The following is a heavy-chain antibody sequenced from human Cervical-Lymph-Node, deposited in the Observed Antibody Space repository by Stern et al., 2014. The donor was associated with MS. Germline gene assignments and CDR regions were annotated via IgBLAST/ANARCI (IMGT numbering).Heavy chain of an antibody. D-gene: IGHD3-3*01. V-gene: IGHV4-31*03. CDR3: ARGSREVLLPRFYFDY. CDR2: IYHSGST. J-gene: IGHJ4*02. CDR1: GGSISSGNYY. Sequence: VHLVESGPGLMKPSQTLSLTCTVSGGSISSGNYYWSWIRQHPGKGLEWIGSIYHSGSTYYNPPLKSRVTTSIDTSKNQFSLKLSSVTAADTAVYYCARGSREVLLPRFYFDYWGQGTLVTVSS.